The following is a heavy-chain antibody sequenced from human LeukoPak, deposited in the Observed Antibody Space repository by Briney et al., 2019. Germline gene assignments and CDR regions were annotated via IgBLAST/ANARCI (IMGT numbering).Heavy chain of an antibody. D-gene: IGHD1-26*01. J-gene: IGHJ4*02. V-gene: IGHV3-53*01. Sequence: GGSLRLSCAASGFTVSSNYMSWVRQAPGKGLVWVSVIYSRGTTQYADSVKGRFTISRDNSKNTLYLQMNSLRAEDTAVYYCAVLGGTTSSAAGYWGQGTLVTVSS. CDR1: GFTVSSNY. CDR2: IYSRGTT. CDR3: AVLGGTTSSAAGY.